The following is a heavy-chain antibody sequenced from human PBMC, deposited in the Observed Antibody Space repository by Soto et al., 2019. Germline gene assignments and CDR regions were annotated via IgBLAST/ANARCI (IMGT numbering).Heavy chain of an antibody. CDR2: INHSGST. CDR1: GGSFSCYY. J-gene: IGHJ6*02. Sequence: PSETLSLTCSVYGGSFSCYYWTWIRQPPGKGLEWIGEINHSGSTSYNPSLKSRVTILVDTSKNQFSLKVSSVTAADTAVYYCARGGYSSTPSIPRVYYYYGMDVWGQGTTVTVSS. CDR3: ARGGYSSTPSIPRVYYYYGMDV. D-gene: IGHD6-13*01. V-gene: IGHV4-34*01.